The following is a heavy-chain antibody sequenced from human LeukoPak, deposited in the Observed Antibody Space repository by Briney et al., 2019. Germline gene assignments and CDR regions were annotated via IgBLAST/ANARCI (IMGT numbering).Heavy chain of an antibody. J-gene: IGHJ4*02. CDR3: ARASFERVGVDY. D-gene: IGHD6-6*01. CDR1: GYTFTGYY. V-gene: IGHV1-2*02. Sequence: ASVKVSCKASGYTFTGYYMHWVRQAPGQGLEWMGWINPNSGGTNYAQKFQGRVTMTRDTSISTAYMELSRLRSDDTAVYYCARASFERVGVDYWGQGTLVTVSS. CDR2: INPNSGGT.